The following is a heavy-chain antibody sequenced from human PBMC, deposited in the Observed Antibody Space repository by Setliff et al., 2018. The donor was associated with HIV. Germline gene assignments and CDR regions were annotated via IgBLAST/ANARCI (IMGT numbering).Heavy chain of an antibody. V-gene: IGHV3-30*19. J-gene: IGHJ5*02. CDR2: IWYDGST. Sequence: LSLSCAASGFTFSSFGMHWVRQAPGKGLEWVSVIWYDGSTYYADSVKGRFTISRDNSKNTLYLQMNSLRAEDTAVYYCARDKVVAGTWWFDPWGQGTLVTVSS. CDR1: GFTFSSFG. D-gene: IGHD2-15*01. CDR3: ARDKVVAGTWWFDP.